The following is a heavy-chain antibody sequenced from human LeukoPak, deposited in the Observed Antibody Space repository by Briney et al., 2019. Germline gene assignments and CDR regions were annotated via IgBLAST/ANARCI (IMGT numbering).Heavy chain of an antibody. D-gene: IGHD2-2*01. CDR3: ARLRGDCSSTSCPNYGMDV. J-gene: IGHJ6*02. CDR1: GYTFTSYY. Sequence: ASVKVSCKASGYTFTSYYMHWVRQAPGQGLEWMGIINPSGGSTSYAQKFQGRVTMTRDTSTSTVYMELSSLRSEDTAVYYCARLRGDCSSTSCPNYGMDVWGQGTTVTVSS. CDR2: INPSGGST. V-gene: IGHV1-46*01.